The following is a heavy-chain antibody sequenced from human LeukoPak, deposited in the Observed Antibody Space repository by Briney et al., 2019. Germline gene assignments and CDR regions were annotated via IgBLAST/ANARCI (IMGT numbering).Heavy chain of an antibody. CDR2: IYYSGST. Sequence: SETLSLTCTVSGGSISSSSYYWGWIRQPPGKGLEWIGSIYYSGSTNYNPSLKSRVTISVDTSKNQFSLKLSSVTAADTAVYYCARGRRQQLGNYYFDYWGQGTLVTVSS. D-gene: IGHD6-13*01. J-gene: IGHJ4*02. V-gene: IGHV4-39*07. CDR1: GGSISSSSYY. CDR3: ARGRRQQLGNYYFDY.